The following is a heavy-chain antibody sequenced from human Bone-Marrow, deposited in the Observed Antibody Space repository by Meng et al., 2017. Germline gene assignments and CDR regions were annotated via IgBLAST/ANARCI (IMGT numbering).Heavy chain of an antibody. CDR2: INPNSGGT. CDR3: ARDLWRMTTAVPYYFDY. V-gene: IGHV1-2*02. D-gene: IGHD4-17*01. CDR1: GYTFTGYY. Sequence: ASVKVSCKASGYTFTGYYMHWVRQAPGQGLEWMGWINPNSGGTNYAQKFQGRVTMTRDTSISTAYMELSRLRSDDTAVYYYARDLWRMTTAVPYYFDYWGQGTLVTVSS. J-gene: IGHJ4*02.